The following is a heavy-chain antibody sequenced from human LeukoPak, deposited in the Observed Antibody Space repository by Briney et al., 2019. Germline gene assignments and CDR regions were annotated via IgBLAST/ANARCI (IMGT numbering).Heavy chain of an antibody. CDR2: IWYDGSNK. J-gene: IGHJ4*02. Sequence: PGGSLRLSCAASGFTFSSYGMHWVRQAPGKGLEWVAVIWYDGSNKYYADSVKGRFTISRDNSKNTLYLQMNSLRAEDTAVYYCARGSWDSSGLYFDYWGQGTLVTVSS. CDR3: ARGSWDSSGLYFDY. V-gene: IGHV3-33*01. D-gene: IGHD6-19*01. CDR1: GFTFSSYG.